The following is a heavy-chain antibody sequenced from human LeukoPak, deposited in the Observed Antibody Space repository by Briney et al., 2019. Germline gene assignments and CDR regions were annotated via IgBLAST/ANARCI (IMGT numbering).Heavy chain of an antibody. CDR3: ARRNYDTNGYDDAFDI. V-gene: IGHV4-34*01. J-gene: IGHJ3*02. CDR1: GGSFSGYY. D-gene: IGHD3-22*01. Sequence: PSETLSLTCAVYGGSFSGYYWSWIRQPPGKGLEWIGEINHSGYTNYNPSLRSRLTVSVDTSKNQFSLKLRSVTAADTAVYYCARRNYDTNGYDDAFDIWGHGTMVTVSS. CDR2: INHSGYT.